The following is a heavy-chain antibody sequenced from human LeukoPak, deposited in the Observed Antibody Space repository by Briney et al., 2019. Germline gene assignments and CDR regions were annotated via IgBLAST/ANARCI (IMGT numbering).Heavy chain of an antibody. D-gene: IGHD1-26*01. V-gene: IGHV3-74*01. Sequence: GGSLTLSCAASGFTFSSYWMHWVRQAPGKGLVWVSRIVTDGSITSHADSVKGRFTISRDNAKNTLYLQMNSLRVEDTAVYYCARGVPNGGSYQTDYWGQGTLVTVSS. CDR3: ARGVPNGGSYQTDY. CDR2: IVTDGSIT. CDR1: GFTFSSYW. J-gene: IGHJ4*02.